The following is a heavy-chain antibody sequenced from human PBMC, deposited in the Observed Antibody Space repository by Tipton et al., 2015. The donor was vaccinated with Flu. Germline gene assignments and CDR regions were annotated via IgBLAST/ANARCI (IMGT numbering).Heavy chain of an antibody. J-gene: IGHJ5*02. CDR1: GFTFSNYE. V-gene: IGHV3-48*03. D-gene: IGHD3-10*01. CDR2: ISSSGITI. CDR3: AREMGSGSHFKLFICFYP. Sequence: SLRLSCAASGFTFSNYEMNWVRQAPGKGPEWVSYISSSGITIYYADSVKGRFIISRDNAKNSLYLQMSSLRAEDTAVYYCAREMGSGSHFKLFICFYPSGQGTLLFVPS.